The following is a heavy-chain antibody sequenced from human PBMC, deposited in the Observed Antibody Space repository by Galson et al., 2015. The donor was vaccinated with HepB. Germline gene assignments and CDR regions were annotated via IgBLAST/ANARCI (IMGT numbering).Heavy chain of an antibody. CDR1: GFTFSIYS. CDR2: ISSSGTYI. CDR3: ARVADSDYGDHTYFDY. D-gene: IGHD4-17*01. Sequence: SLRLSCAASGFTFSIYSMSWVRQAPGKGLEWISYISSSGTYINYADSVKGRFTISRVNAKNSLYLQMNGLRDEDTAVYYCARVADSDYGDHTYFDYWGQGTLVTVSS. V-gene: IGHV3-21*05. J-gene: IGHJ4*02.